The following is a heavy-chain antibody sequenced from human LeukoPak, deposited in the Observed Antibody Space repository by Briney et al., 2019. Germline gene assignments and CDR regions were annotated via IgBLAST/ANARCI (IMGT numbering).Heavy chain of an antibody. CDR3: AREGVGALYYYYYMDV. Sequence: PSETLSLTCTVSGGSISSYYWSWIRQPAGKGLEWIGRIYTSGSTNYNPSFKSRVTMSVDTSKNQFSLKLSSVTAADTAVYYCAREGVGALYYYYYMDVWGKGTTVTVSS. V-gene: IGHV4-4*07. D-gene: IGHD1-26*01. CDR2: IYTSGST. J-gene: IGHJ6*03. CDR1: GGSISSYY.